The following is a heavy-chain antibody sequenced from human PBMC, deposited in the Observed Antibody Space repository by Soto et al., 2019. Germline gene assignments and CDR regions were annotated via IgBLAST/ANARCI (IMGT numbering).Heavy chain of an antibody. Sequence: GGSLRLSCAASGFTFSSYAMHWVRQAPGKGLEWVAVISYDGSNKYYADPVKGRFTISRDNSKNTLYLQMNSLRAEDTAVYYCARDASSRPGILQHWGQGTLVTVSS. CDR2: ISYDGSNK. D-gene: IGHD1-20*01. J-gene: IGHJ1*01. V-gene: IGHV3-30-3*01. CDR3: ARDASSRPGILQH. CDR1: GFTFSSYA.